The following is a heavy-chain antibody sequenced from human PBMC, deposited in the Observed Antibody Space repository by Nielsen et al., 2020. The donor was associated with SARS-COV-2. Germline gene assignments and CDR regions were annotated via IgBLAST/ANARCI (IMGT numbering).Heavy chain of an antibody. CDR1: GGSISSGGYY. Sequence: SETMSLTCTVSGGSISSGGYYWSWIRHHPGEGLEWIGYIYFSGRTCYNASLKSRVTISVGTSKNQFSLSLRSVTAADTAVYYCARESSGYDHYNYGMDVWGQGTTVTVSS. V-gene: IGHV4-31*03. CDR2: IYFSGRT. D-gene: IGHD5-12*01. CDR3: ARESSGYDHYNYGMDV. J-gene: IGHJ6*02.